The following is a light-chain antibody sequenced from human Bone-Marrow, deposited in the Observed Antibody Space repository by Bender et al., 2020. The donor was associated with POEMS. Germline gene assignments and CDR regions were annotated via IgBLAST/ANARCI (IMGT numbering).Light chain of an antibody. CDR1: VLADKY. V-gene: IGLV3-27*01. CDR2: DDT. Sequence: SYELTQPASVSVSPGQTVRITCSGDVLADKYARWFQQKAGQAPVLAIYDDTKRPSGIPERISGSSSGSTVTLTISGVQTEDEADYYCQSADNTMTSVLFGGGTRLTVL. J-gene: IGLJ3*02. CDR3: QSADNTMTSVL.